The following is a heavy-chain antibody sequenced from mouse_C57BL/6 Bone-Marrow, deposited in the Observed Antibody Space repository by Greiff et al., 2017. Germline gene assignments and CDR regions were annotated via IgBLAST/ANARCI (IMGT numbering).Heavy chain of an antibody. Sequence: EVQLQQSGAELVRPGASVKLSRTASGFNIKDDYMHWVKQRPEQGLEWIGWIDPENGDTEYASKFQGKATITADTSSNTAYLQLSSLTSEDTAVYYCTPLITTVVATFDYWGQGTTLTVSS. CDR1: GFNIKDDY. V-gene: IGHV14-4*01. CDR2: IDPENGDT. D-gene: IGHD1-1*01. CDR3: TPLITTVVATFDY. J-gene: IGHJ2*01.